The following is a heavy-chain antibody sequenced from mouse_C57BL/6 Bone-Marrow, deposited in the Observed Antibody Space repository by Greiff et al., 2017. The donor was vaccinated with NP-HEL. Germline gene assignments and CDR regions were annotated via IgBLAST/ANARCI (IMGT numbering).Heavy chain of an antibody. CDR3: ARGGDGWYFDV. D-gene: IGHD3-3*01. CDR1: GFNITDYY. J-gene: IGHJ1*03. CDR2: IDPEDGET. V-gene: IGHV14-2*01. Sequence: EVQLQQSGAELVKPGASVKLSCTASGFNITDYYMHWVKQRTEQGLEWIGRIDPEDGETKYAPQFQGKATITADTSSNTAYLQLSSLTSEDTAGYYGARGGDGWYFDVWGTGTTVTVSA.